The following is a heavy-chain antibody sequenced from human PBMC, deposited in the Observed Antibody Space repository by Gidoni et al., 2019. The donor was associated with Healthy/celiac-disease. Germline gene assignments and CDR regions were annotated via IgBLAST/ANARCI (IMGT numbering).Heavy chain of an antibody. CDR1: GGSISSGGYY. V-gene: IGHV4-31*03. J-gene: IGHJ5*02. D-gene: IGHD3-10*01. CDR3: ARDKGRGYYGSGRTGWFDP. CDR2: IYYSGST. Sequence: QVQLQESGPGLVKPSQTLSLTCTVSGGSISSGGYYWSWSRQHPGKGLEWIGYIYYSGSTYYNPSLKSRVTISVDTSKNQFSQKLSSVTAADTAVYYCARDKGRGYYGSGRTGWFDPWGQGTLVTVSS.